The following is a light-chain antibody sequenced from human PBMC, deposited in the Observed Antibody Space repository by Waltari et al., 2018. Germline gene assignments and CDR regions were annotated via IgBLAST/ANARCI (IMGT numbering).Light chain of an antibody. V-gene: IGKV3-15*01. CDR1: QSISNN. CDR2: GAS. CDR3: QQYNTWPPST. J-gene: IGKJ2*02. Sequence: EIVMTQSPAALSVSPGERATLSCRASQSISNNLAWYQHKPGQPPRLLISGASTRATGVPARFSGSGSGTEFTLTIGSLQSEDSAIYFCQQYNTWPPSTFGQGTKLEIK.